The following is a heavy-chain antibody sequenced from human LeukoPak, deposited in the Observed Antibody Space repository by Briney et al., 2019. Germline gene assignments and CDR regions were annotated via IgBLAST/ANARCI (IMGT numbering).Heavy chain of an antibody. V-gene: IGHV3-33*01. D-gene: IGHD2-2*01. Sequence: GGSLRLSCAASGFTFSSYGMHWVRQAPGKGLEWVAVIWYDGSNKYYADSVKGRFTISRDNSKNTLYLQMNSLRAEDTAVYYCARDMIYCSSTSCYPLYYYGMDVWGQGTTVTVSS. J-gene: IGHJ6*02. CDR3: ARDMIYCSSTSCYPLYYYGMDV. CDR2: IWYDGSNK. CDR1: GFTFSSYG.